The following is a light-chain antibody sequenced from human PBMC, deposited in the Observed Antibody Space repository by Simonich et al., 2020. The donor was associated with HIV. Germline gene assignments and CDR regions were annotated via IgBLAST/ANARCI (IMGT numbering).Light chain of an antibody. CDR2: AAY. Sequence: DIQMTQSPSSLSASVGDRVTITCRASQTISSYLNWYQQKPGKAPKLLIYAAYSLQSGVPSRFSGSGSGTDFTLTISSLQPEDFATYYCQRSYSIPYIFGQGTKLEIK. V-gene: IGKV1-39*01. CDR3: QRSYSIPYI. J-gene: IGKJ2*01. CDR1: QTISSY.